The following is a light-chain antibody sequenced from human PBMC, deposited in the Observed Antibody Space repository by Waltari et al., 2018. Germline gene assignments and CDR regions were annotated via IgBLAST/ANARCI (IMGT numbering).Light chain of an antibody. V-gene: IGLV2-11*01. CDR2: EVS. Sequence: QSALTQPRSVSGSPGQSVPISCTRTSSDVGGYNYVPWYQQHPGKAPKLMSYEVSKRPSGVPDRFSGSKSGNTASLTISGLQAEDEADYYCCSYAGSYTWVFGGGTKLTVL. CDR3: CSYAGSYTWV. J-gene: IGLJ3*02. CDR1: SSDVGGYNY.